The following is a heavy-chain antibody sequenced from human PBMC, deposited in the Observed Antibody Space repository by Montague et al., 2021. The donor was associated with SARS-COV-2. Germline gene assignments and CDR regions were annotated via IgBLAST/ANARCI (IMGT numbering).Heavy chain of an antibody. CDR1: GGSITGYY. V-gene: IGHV4-59*01. D-gene: IGHD4-23*01. Sequence: SETLSLTRTVSGGSITGYYWSWLRRSPGKGLEWIAYIYDGGAVNYNPSLGSRVTISTDTSKNQLSLKVNSVTAADTAVYYCVRDHPYGGPRGAYDIWGQGKVVTVSS. CDR3: VRDHPYGGPRGAYDI. CDR2: IYDGGAV. J-gene: IGHJ3*02.